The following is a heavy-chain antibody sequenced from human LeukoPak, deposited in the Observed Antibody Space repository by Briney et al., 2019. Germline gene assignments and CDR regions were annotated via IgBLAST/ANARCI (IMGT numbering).Heavy chain of an antibody. CDR2: ISWNGRSI. Sequence: GRSLRLSCAASGFTFDDYAMHWVRQAPGKGLEWVSGISWNGRSIGYADSVKGRFTISRDNAKNSLYLQMNSLRAEDTALYYCVKDARGFDYWGQGTLVTVSS. V-gene: IGHV3-9*01. CDR1: GFTFDDYA. CDR3: VKDARGFDY. J-gene: IGHJ4*02.